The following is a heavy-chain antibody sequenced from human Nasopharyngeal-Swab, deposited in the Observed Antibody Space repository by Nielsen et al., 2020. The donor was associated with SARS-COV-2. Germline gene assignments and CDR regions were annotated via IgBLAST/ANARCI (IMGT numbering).Heavy chain of an antibody. J-gene: IGHJ4*02. V-gene: IGHV1-46*01. D-gene: IGHD2-2*01. Sequence: ASVKVSCKASGYTFTSYYMHWVRQAPGQGLEWMGIINPSGGSTSYAQKFQGRVTMTRDTSTSTVYMELNSLRSEDTAVYYCAREEDIVVVPAAGLDYWGQGTLVTVSS. CDR1: GYTFTSYY. CDR2: INPSGGST. CDR3: AREEDIVVVPAAGLDY.